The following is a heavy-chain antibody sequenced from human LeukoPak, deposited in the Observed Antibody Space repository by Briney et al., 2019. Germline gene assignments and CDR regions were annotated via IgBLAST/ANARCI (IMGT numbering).Heavy chain of an antibody. J-gene: IGHJ5*02. D-gene: IGHD6-19*01. CDR2: IDPSDSYT. CDR3: ARHSIAVAAFNWFDP. V-gene: IGHV5-10-1*01. CDR1: GYSFINYW. Sequence: PGETLKISCKGSGYSFINYWIGWVRQMPGKGLEWMGRIDPSDSYTNYSPSFQGHVTISADKSISTAYLQWSSLKASDTAMYYCARHSIAVAAFNWFDPWGQGTLVTASS.